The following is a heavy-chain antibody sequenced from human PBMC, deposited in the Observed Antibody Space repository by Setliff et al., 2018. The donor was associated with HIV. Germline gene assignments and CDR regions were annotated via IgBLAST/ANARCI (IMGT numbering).Heavy chain of an antibody. Sequence: ASVKVSCKTSGYTFTSYAMNWVRQAPGQGLEWMGWINTNTGNPTYAQGFTGRFVFSLDTSVSTAFLQISSLKAEDTAVYFCAREKNLGALDIWGQGTMVTVSS. J-gene: IGHJ3*02. CDR2: INTNTGNP. V-gene: IGHV7-4-1*02. CDR3: AREKNLGALDI. CDR1: GYTFTSYA.